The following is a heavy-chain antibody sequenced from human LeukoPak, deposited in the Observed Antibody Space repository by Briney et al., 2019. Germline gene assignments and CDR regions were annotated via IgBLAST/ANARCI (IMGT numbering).Heavy chain of an antibody. D-gene: IGHD6-6*01. CDR2: IHYDGSKQ. V-gene: IGHV3-30*02. J-gene: IGHJ4*02. CDR1: GFCFSGYG. CDR3: AKGGWEASSSSWRFFDY. Sequence: QAGGSLRLSFAASGFCFSGYGMYYVRQAPGKGLEWVAFIHYDGSKQSYADSVKGRFTISRDNSQSTLYLQMSSLRPEDTAVYYCAKGGWEASSSSWRFFDYWGQGALVTVSS.